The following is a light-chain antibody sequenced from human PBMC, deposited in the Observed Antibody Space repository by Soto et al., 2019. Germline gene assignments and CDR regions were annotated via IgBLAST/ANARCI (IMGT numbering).Light chain of an antibody. Sequence: QSVLTQPPSASGTPGQTVAISCSGSNSNIGSNTVNWYQQFPGTAPKLLIYENKQRPSGVPDRFSGSKSDTSASLAISGLLSDDEADYYCATWDDSLNGYVFGTGTKVTVL. CDR2: ENK. J-gene: IGLJ1*01. CDR3: ATWDDSLNGYV. V-gene: IGLV1-44*01. CDR1: NSNIGSNT.